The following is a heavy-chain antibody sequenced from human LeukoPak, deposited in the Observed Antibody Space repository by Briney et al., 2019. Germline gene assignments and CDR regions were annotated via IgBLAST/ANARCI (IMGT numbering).Heavy chain of an antibody. J-gene: IGHJ4*02. V-gene: IGHV1-46*01. CDR1: GYTFTSYY. CDR2: INPSGGST. CDR3: ARDGEVAAGTGYYFDY. Sequence: GASVKVSCKASGYTFTSYYMHLVRQAPGQGLEWMGIINPSGGSTSYAQKFQGRVTMTRDTSTSTVYMELSSLRSEDTAVYYCARDGEVAAGTGYYFDYWGQGTLVTVSS. D-gene: IGHD6-13*01.